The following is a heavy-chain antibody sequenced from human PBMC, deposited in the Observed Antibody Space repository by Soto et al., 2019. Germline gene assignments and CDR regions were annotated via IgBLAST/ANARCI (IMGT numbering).Heavy chain of an antibody. CDR2: ISAYNGNT. V-gene: IGHV1-18*01. J-gene: IGHJ4*02. Sequence: QVQLVQSGAEVKKPGASVKVSCKASGYTFTNFGISWVRQAPGQGLEWMGWISAYNGNTNYAQNFQGRVTQTTDTSESTAYIGVRSLRSGDAAVYYCARGGTPIDYLDQGTLVTVS. D-gene: IGHD3-16*01. CDR1: GYTFTNFG. CDR3: ARGGTPIDY.